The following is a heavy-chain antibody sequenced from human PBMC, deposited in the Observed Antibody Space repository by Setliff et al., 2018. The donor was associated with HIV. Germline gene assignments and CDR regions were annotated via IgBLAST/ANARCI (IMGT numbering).Heavy chain of an antibody. CDR1: GGSVSDSTYY. V-gene: IGHV4-39*02. CDR3: ARHPRSDDAFDF. CDR2: FFYTGTT. J-gene: IGHJ3*01. Sequence: NPSETLSLTCRVSGGSVSDSTYYWGWIRQPPGKRLEWIGSFFYTGTTYYNPSLKSRVTISVDTSDNLFSLNLTSVTAADTAVYYCARHPRSDDAFDFWGQGATVTVSS.